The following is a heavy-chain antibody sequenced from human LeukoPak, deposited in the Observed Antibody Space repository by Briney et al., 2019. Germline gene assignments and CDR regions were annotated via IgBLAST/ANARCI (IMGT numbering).Heavy chain of an antibody. J-gene: IGHJ4*02. D-gene: IGHD4-23*01. CDR2: IIPIFGTA. CDR1: GGTFSSYA. CDR3: AREGHGGNSHRLCYY. Sequence: ASVKVSCKASGGTFSSYAISWVRQAPGQGLEWMGGIIPIFGTANYAQKFQGRVTITTDESTSTAYMELSSLRTEDTAVYYCAREGHGGNSHRLCYYWGQRTLVTVSS. V-gene: IGHV1-69*05.